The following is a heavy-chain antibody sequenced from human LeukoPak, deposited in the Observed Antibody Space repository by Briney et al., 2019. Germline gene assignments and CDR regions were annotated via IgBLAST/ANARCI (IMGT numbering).Heavy chain of an antibody. CDR3: ARGRVPDP. Sequence: SETLSLTCAVYGGSFSGYYWSWIRQPPGKGLEWIGEINHSGSTNYNPSLKSRVTISVDTSKNQFSLKLSSVTAADTAVYYCARGRVPDPWGQGTLVTVSS. V-gene: IGHV4-34*01. CDR2: INHSGST. CDR1: GGSFSGYY. J-gene: IGHJ5*02.